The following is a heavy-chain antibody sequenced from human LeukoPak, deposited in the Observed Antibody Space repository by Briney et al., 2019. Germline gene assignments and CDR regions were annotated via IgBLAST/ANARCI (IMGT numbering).Heavy chain of an antibody. V-gene: IGHV1-8*01. D-gene: IGHD6-6*01. CDR1: GYTFTSYD. Sequence: ASVKVSCKASGYTFTSYDTNWVRQATGQGLEGMGWMNPNNGNTGYAQKFQGRVTMTRNTSISTAYMELSSLRSEDTAVYYCARGFTFRLRRSSRTGRPNYYYYMDVWGKGTTVTVSS. CDR2: MNPNNGNT. J-gene: IGHJ6*03. CDR3: ARGFTFRLRRSSRTGRPNYYYYMDV.